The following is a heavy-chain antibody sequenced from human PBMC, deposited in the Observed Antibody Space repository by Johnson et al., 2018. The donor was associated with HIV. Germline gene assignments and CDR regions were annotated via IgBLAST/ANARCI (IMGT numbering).Heavy chain of an antibody. CDR3: ARDSSLYTLSGNTDAFDI. CDR2: ISSSGSTI. J-gene: IGHJ3*02. Sequence: QMQLVVSGGAVVRPGGSLRISCVASGFKLYEYDVSWVRQAPGKGLEWVSYISSSGSTIYYADSVQCRFTIARDNAKNSLYLKMNSLRAEDTAVYYGARDSSLYTLSGNTDAFDIWGQGTMVTVSS. V-gene: IGHV3-11*04. CDR1: GFKLYEYD. D-gene: IGHD2-2*01.